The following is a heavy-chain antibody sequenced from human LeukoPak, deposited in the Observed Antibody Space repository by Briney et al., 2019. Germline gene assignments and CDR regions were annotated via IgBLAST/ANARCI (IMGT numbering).Heavy chain of an antibody. Sequence: GGSLRLSCAASGFTLSDYAMNWVRQAPGEGLEWLSAISGSDGHTFYADSVKGRFTLSRDNSKNTLYLQMNNLRADDTLIYYCAKVPWVGTITWGQGTLVIVSS. V-gene: IGHV3-23*01. CDR3: AKVPWVGTIT. D-gene: IGHD1-26*01. CDR2: ISGSDGHT. J-gene: IGHJ4*02. CDR1: GFTLSDYA.